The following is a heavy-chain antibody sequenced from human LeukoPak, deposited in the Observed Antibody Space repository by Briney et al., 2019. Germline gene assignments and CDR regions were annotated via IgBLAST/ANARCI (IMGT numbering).Heavy chain of an antibody. V-gene: IGHV4-34*01. Sequence: SETLSLTCAVYGGSFSGYYWSWIRQPPGKGLEWIGEINHSGSTNYNPSLKSRVTISVDTSKNQFSLKLSSVTAADTAVYYCARGRYGGYALHPHDYWGREPWSPSPQ. J-gene: IGHJ4*02. CDR1: GGSFSGYY. D-gene: IGHD5-12*01. CDR2: INHSGST. CDR3: ARGRYGGYALHPHDY.